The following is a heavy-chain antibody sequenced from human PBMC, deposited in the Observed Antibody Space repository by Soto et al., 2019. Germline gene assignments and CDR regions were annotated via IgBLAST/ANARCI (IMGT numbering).Heavy chain of an antibody. Sequence: PSETLSLTCAVSGGSISSDNWWSWVRQPPGKGLEWIGEIYHSGSTNYNPSLKSRATISLDKSNNQFSLKLSSVTAADAAVYYCARVIVMVLGGTSAFDIWGQGTMVTVSS. CDR2: IYHSGST. V-gene: IGHV4-4*02. D-gene: IGHD2-15*01. CDR1: GGSISSDNW. J-gene: IGHJ3*02. CDR3: ARVIVMVLGGTSAFDI.